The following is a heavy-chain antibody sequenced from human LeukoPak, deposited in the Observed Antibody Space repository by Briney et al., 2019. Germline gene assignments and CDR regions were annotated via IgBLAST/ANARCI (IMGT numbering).Heavy chain of an antibody. D-gene: IGHD1-26*01. V-gene: IGHV1-46*01. CDR2: INPSGGST. CDR3: ARDLRARGSPWELGY. J-gene: IGHJ4*02. CDR1: GYTFTSYY. Sequence: ASVKVSCKASGYTFTSYYMHWVRQAPGQGLEWMGIINPSGGSTSYAQKFQGGVTMTRDTSTSTVYMELSSLRSDDTAVYYCARDLRARGSPWELGYWGQGTLVTVSS.